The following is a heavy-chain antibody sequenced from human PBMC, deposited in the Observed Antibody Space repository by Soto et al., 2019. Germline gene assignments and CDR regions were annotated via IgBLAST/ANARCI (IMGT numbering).Heavy chain of an antibody. CDR2: ISSNGGST. D-gene: IGHD5-18*01. CDR3: VKGPGYSYGVNKYYFDY. V-gene: IGHV3-64D*06. CDR1: GFTFSSYA. J-gene: IGHJ4*02. Sequence: PGGSLRLSCAASGFTFSSYAMHWVRQAPGKGLEYVSAISSNGGSTYYADSVKGRFTISRDNSKNTLYLQMSILRAEDTAVYYCVKGPGYSYGVNKYYFDYWGQGTLVTVSS.